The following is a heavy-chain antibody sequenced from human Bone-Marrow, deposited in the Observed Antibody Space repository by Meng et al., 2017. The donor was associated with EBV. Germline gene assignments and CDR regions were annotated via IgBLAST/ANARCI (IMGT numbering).Heavy chain of an antibody. CDR3: ARVRSVATITLFDY. CDR1: GGSFSGYY. J-gene: IGHJ4*02. D-gene: IGHD5-24*01. V-gene: IGHV4-34*01. CDR2: INHSGST. Sequence: QWGAGLLKPSEPLSLTCAVYGGSFSGYYWSWIRQPPGKGLEWIGEINHSGSTNYNPSLKSRVTISVDTSKNQFSLKLSSVTAADTAVYYCARVRSVATITLFDYWGQGALVTVAS.